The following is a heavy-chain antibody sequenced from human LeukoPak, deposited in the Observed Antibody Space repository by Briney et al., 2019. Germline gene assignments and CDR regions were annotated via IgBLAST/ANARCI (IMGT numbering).Heavy chain of an antibody. J-gene: IGHJ4*02. CDR3: ASRRDGYNYPPDY. CDR1: GISFSYYA. Sequence: PGGSLRLSCAASGISFSYYAMHWVRQAPGKGLEWVAVISYDGSNKFNADSVKGRFTISRDNSKNTLYLQMNSLRAEDTAVYYCASRRDGYNYPPDYWGQGTLVTVSS. D-gene: IGHD5-24*01. V-gene: IGHV3-30-3*01. CDR2: ISYDGSNK.